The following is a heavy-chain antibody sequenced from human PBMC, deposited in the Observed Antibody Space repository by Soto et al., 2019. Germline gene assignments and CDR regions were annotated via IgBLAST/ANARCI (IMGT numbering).Heavy chain of an antibody. Sequence: ASVKVSCKAYGYTFTSYGISSVRQAPVQGLEWMGWISAYNGNTNYAQKLQGRVTMTTDTSTSTAYMELRSLRSDDTAVYYCARARPIVVVPAAIMDVWGKGTAVTVSS. CDR1: GYTFTSYG. D-gene: IGHD2-2*01. J-gene: IGHJ6*03. CDR2: ISAYNGNT. CDR3: ARARPIVVVPAAIMDV. V-gene: IGHV1-18*01.